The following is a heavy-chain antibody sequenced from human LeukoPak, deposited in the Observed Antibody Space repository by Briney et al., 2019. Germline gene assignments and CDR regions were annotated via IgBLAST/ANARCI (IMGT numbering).Heavy chain of an antibody. J-gene: IGHJ4*02. Sequence: GGSLRLSCVASGFTFGKYWMSWVRQAPGKGLEWVANIKLDGSENNYVDSVKGRFTISRDNTKNSLYLQMNSLRVEDTAVFYCARDQYDTWSRRGNFDSWGQGTLVIVSS. CDR2: IKLDGSEN. CDR1: GFTFGKYW. CDR3: ARDQYDTWSRRGNFDS. D-gene: IGHD3-3*01. V-gene: IGHV3-7*03.